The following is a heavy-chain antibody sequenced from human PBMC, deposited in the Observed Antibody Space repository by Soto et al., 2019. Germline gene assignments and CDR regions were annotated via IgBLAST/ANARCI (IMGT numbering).Heavy chain of an antibody. Sequence: GASVKVSCKASGYTYTSYQMHWVRQAPGRGLEWMGIIYPSGGSTSYAQKFQGRVTMTRDTSTSTVYMELSSLRSEDTDVHYCARVSTFSYHGSGSTEFGAFVICGQETMVTVS. CDR3: ARVSTFSYHGSGSTEFGAFVI. V-gene: IGHV1-46*01. D-gene: IGHD3-10*01. CDR1: GYTYTSYQ. CDR2: IYPSGGST. J-gene: IGHJ3*02.